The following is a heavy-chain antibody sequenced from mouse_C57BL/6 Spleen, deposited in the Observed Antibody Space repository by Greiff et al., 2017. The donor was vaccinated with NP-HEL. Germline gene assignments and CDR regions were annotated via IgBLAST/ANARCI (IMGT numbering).Heavy chain of an antibody. CDR2: IDPENGDT. J-gene: IGHJ3*01. CDR3: TPFTTPEAY. Sequence: VQLKQSGAELVRPGASVKLSCTASGFNIKDDYMHWVKQRPEQGLEWIGWIDPENGDTEYASKFQGKATIRADTSSNTAYLQLSSLTSEDTAVYYCTPFTTPEAYWGQGTLVTVSA. CDR1: GFNIKDDY. V-gene: IGHV14-4*01. D-gene: IGHD1-1*01.